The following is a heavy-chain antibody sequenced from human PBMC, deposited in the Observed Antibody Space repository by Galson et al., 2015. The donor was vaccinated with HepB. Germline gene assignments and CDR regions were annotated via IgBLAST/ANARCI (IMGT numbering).Heavy chain of an antibody. CDR3: ARDGAVAGQSPLYYYYGMDV. D-gene: IGHD6-19*01. Sequence: SVKVSCKASGYTFTSYGISWVRQAPGQGLEWMGWISAYNGNTNYAQKLQGRVTMTTDTSTSTAYMELRSLRSDDTAVYYCARDGAVAGQSPLYYYYGMDVWGQGTTVTVSS. V-gene: IGHV1-18*04. CDR2: ISAYNGNT. CDR1: GYTFTSYG. J-gene: IGHJ6*02.